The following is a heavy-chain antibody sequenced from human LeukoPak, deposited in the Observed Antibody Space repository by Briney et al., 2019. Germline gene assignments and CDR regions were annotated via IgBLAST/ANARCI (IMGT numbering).Heavy chain of an antibody. CDR2: IRYDGSNK. CDR3: AKMVLVPAALDY. D-gene: IGHD2-2*01. CDR1: GFTFSSYG. Sequence: PGGSLRLSCAASGFTFSSYGMHWVRQAPGKGLEWVAFIRYDGSNKYYADSVKGRFTISRDNSKNTLYLQMNSLRAEDTAVYYCAKMVLVPAALDYWGQGTLVTVSS. V-gene: IGHV3-30*02. J-gene: IGHJ4*02.